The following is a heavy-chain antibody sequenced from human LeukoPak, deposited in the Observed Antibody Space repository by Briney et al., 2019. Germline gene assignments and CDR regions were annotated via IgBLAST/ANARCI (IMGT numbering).Heavy chain of an antibody. Sequence: GGSLRLSCVASGFTFSSSAMNWVRQAPGKGLEWVSHITASGTAMFYADSVKGRFTISRDNAKNSLYLQMNSLRDEDTAVYYCASSGSYRFDYWGQGTLVTVSS. D-gene: IGHD1-26*01. CDR2: ITASGTAM. CDR3: ASSGSYRFDY. CDR1: GFTFSSSA. V-gene: IGHV3-48*02. J-gene: IGHJ4*02.